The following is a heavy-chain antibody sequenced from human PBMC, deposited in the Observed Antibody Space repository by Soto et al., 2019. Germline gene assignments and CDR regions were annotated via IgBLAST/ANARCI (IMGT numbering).Heavy chain of an antibody. J-gene: IGHJ4*02. Sequence: EVQLVESGGGLVKPGGSLRLSCAASGFTFSNAWMNWVRQAPGQGLEWVGRIKSKNDGGTTDYAAPVKGRFTISRDDSKNTLHLQMNSLKTEDTAVYYCTTGKGDYYDSSGYRLHFDYWGQGTLVTVSS. CDR3: TTGKGDYYDSSGYRLHFDY. CDR1: GFTFSNAW. CDR2: IKSKNDGGTT. D-gene: IGHD3-22*01. V-gene: IGHV3-15*07.